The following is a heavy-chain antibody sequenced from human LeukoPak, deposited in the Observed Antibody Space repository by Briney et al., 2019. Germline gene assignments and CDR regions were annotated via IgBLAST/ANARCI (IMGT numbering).Heavy chain of an antibody. CDR2: IIPNSGAT. Sequence: ASVKVSCKASGYTFTGHYIHWVRQAPGQGLEWMGWIIPNSGATNYLQKFQGRVTMTRDTSISTAYMELSSLRSDDSASYYCARASYSIPLDYWGQGTLVTVSS. D-gene: IGHD6-13*01. V-gene: IGHV1-2*02. CDR1: GYTFTGHY. J-gene: IGHJ4*02. CDR3: ARASYSIPLDY.